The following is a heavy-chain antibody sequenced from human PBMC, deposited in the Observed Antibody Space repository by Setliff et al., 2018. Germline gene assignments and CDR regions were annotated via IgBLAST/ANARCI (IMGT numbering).Heavy chain of an antibody. J-gene: IGHJ3*01. Sequence: ASVKVSCKTSGYSFTSHYMHWVRQAPGQGLEWMGIVNPGGLTSSSTQKFEGRVTMTRDTSTSTVYMELRSLRSDDTAVYYCAISSLSICTGGTCPNAFDVWGQGTVVTVSS. D-gene: IGHD2-8*02. CDR1: GYSFTSHY. CDR3: AISSLSICTGGTCPNAFDV. CDR2: VNPGGLTS. V-gene: IGHV1-46*01.